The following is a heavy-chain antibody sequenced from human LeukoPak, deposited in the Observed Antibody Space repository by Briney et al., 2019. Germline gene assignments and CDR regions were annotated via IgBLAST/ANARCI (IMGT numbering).Heavy chain of an antibody. CDR3: ATAGKARSSNLEYYVDV. CDR2: INHGGGA. CDR1: GGSFSGSS. V-gene: IGHV4-34*01. Sequence: SETLSLTCAVYGGSFSGSSWSWIRQPPGKGLEWMGEINHGGGANYNPSFKSRPTISIDTSKDQFSLKLTSVTAADSAVYYCATAGKARSSNLEYYVDVWGKGTTVTVSS. D-gene: IGHD6-13*01. J-gene: IGHJ6*03.